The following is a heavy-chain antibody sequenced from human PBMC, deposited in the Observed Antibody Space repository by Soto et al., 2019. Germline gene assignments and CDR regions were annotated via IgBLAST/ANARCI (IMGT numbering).Heavy chain of an antibody. J-gene: IGHJ6*02. D-gene: IGHD5-18*01. CDR3: ARDTWIQLWGYYYGMDV. Sequence: LSLTCTVSGGSISSYYWSWIRQPPGKGLEWIGYIYYSGSTNYNPSLKSRVTISVDTSKNQFSLKLSSVTAADTAVYYCARDTWIQLWGYYYGMDVWGQGTTVTVSS. CDR1: GGSISSYY. CDR2: IYYSGST. V-gene: IGHV4-59*01.